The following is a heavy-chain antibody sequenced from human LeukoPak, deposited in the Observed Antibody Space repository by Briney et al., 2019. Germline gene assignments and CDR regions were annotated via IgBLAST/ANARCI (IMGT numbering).Heavy chain of an antibody. J-gene: IGHJ4*02. V-gene: IGHV1-2*02. CDR3: ARDQSRDGYNSLVF. Sequence: ASVKVSCKASGYTFTGYYMHWVRQAPGQGLEWMGWINPNSGGTNYAQKFQGRVTMARDTSISTAYMELSRLRSDDTAVYYCARDQSRDGYNSLVFGGQGTLVTVSS. D-gene: IGHD5-24*01. CDR2: INPNSGGT. CDR1: GYTFTGYY.